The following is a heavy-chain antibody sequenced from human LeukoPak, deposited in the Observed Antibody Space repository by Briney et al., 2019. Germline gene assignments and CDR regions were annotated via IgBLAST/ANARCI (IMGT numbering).Heavy chain of an antibody. CDR3: IVFGDSNH. Sequence: GGSLRLSCAASGLTGSHNYVSWVRQAPGKGLEWVSAIHTSGDTCFADSVKGRFTISRDTPKNTLYLQINSLRVEDTAVYYCIVFGDSNHWGQGTLVTVSS. D-gene: IGHD4-17*01. J-gene: IGHJ5*02. CDR1: GLTGSHNY. V-gene: IGHV3-53*01. CDR2: IHTSGDT.